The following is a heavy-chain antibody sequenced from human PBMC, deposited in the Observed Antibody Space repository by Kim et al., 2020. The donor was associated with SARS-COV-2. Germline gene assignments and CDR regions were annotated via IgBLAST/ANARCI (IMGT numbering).Heavy chain of an antibody. D-gene: IGHD2-2*01. J-gene: IGHJ4*02. V-gene: IGHV4-39*07. Sequence: SETLSLTCTVSGGSISSSSYYWGWIRQPPGKGLEWIGSIYYSGSTYYNPSLKSRVTISVDTSKNQFSLKLSSVTAADTAVNYCARGGDIVVVPAGPFVYWGQGTLVTVSS. CDR2: IYYSGST. CDR1: GGSISSSSYY. CDR3: ARGGDIVVVPAGPFVY.